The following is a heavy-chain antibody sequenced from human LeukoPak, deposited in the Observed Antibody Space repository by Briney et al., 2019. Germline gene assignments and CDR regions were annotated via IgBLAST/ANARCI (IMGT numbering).Heavy chain of an antibody. CDR2: ISGSGGST. CDR3: AKDIKGASDAFDI. Sequence: PGGSLRLSCAASGFTFSSYAMSWVRQAPGKGLEWVSAISGSGGSTYYADSVKGRFTISRDNAKNSLYLQMSSLRAEDTALYYCAKDIKGASDAFDIWGQGTMVTVSS. CDR1: GFTFSSYA. V-gene: IGHV3-23*01. D-gene: IGHD1-14*01. J-gene: IGHJ3*02.